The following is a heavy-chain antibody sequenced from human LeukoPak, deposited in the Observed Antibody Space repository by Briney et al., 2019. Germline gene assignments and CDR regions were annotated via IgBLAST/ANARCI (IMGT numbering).Heavy chain of an antibody. CDR1: GFTFSSHD. V-gene: IGHV3-13*01. Sequence: GGSLRLSCAASGFTFSSHDMHWVRQPTGKGLEWVSVIGTAGNTYYTDSVKGRFTISRENAKNSLYLQMDNLRAGDTAVYYCARSKSYSSGWTDFDCWGQGTLAPVSS. J-gene: IGHJ4*02. D-gene: IGHD6-19*01. CDR2: IGTAGNT. CDR3: ARSKSYSSGWTDFDC.